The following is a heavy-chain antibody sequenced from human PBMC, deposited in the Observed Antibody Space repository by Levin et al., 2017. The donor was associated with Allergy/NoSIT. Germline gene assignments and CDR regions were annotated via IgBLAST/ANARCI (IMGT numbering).Heavy chain of an antibody. CDR1: GGTFSSYA. Sequence: SVKVSCKASGGTFSSYAISWVRQAPGQGLEWMGGIIPIFGTANYAQKFQGRVTITADKSTSTAYMELSSLRSEDTAVYYCASPYYDFWSGYVGLGYGMDVWGQGTTVTVSS. J-gene: IGHJ6*02. D-gene: IGHD3-3*01. CDR3: ASPYYDFWSGYVGLGYGMDV. CDR2: IIPIFGTA. V-gene: IGHV1-69*06.